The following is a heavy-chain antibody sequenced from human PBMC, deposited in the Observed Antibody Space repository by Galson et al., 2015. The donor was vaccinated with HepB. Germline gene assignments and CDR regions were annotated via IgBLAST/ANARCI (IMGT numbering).Heavy chain of an antibody. CDR1: GSTFSGSA. Sequence: SLRLSCAASGSTFSGSAIHWVRQASGKGPEWVGRIRSKAYNYATSCVASLKGRFIISRDDSKNTAYLHMISLKIEDTAVCYCARLGDLSGYSSRGGQGTLVTVSS. D-gene: IGHD6-13*01. V-gene: IGHV3-73*01. CDR3: ARLGDLSGYSSR. J-gene: IGHJ4*02. CDR2: IRSKAYNYAT.